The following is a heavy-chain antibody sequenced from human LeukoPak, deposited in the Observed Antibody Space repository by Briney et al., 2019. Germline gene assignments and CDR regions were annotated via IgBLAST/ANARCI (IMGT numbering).Heavy chain of an antibody. J-gene: IGHJ4*02. D-gene: IGHD5-18*01. V-gene: IGHV3-23*01. Sequence: GGSLRLSCAASGFTFSSYAMSWVRQAPGKGLEWVSAISGSGGSTYYAGSVKGRFAISRDNSKNTLYLQMNSLRAEDTAVYYCAKDLWIQLWSPFDYWGQGTLVTVSS. CDR2: ISGSGGST. CDR3: AKDLWIQLWSPFDY. CDR1: GFTFSSYA.